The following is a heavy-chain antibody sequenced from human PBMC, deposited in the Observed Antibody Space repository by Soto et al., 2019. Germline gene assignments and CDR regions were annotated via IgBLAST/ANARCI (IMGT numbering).Heavy chain of an antibody. J-gene: IGHJ4*02. Sequence: SETLSLTCAVYGGSFSGHYCSWIRQPPGKGLEWIGEINHSGSTNYNPSLKSRVTMSEDSSKNQFSLKVTSVTAADTAVYYCARRFGSGKYYFDYWGQGTLVTVSS. V-gene: IGHV4-34*01. D-gene: IGHD3-10*01. CDR3: ARRFGSGKYYFDY. CDR1: GGSFSGHY. CDR2: INHSGST.